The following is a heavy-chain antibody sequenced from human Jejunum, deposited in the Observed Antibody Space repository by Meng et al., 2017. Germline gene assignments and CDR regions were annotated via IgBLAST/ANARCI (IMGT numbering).Heavy chain of an antibody. Sequence: SGPTLVKPTQTLTLTCTFSGFSLRTSGVGVGWIRQPPGKALECLALIYWDDDKRYNPSLKNRLTIPKDTSKNQVVLTMTNMDPVDTATYYGEHRLAYSSNYNVGWFDPWGQGTLVTVSS. CDR2: IYWDDDK. D-gene: IGHD6-13*01. J-gene: IGHJ5*02. V-gene: IGHV2-5*02. CDR1: GFSLRTSGVG. CDR3: EHRLAYSSNYNVGWFDP.